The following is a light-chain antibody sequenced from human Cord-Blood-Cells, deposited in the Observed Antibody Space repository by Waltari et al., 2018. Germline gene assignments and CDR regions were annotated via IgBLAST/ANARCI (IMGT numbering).Light chain of an antibody. V-gene: IGLV2-14*01. CDR2: DVS. CDR1: SSDVGGYNY. Sequence: QSALTQPASVSGSPGQSITISCTGTSSDVGGYNYVSWYQQHPGKAPKLMIYDVSNLPSGVSNRFAGSKSGNTASLTISGLQAEDEADYYGSSYTSSSTLYVFGTGTKVTVL. J-gene: IGLJ1*01. CDR3: SSYTSSSTLYV.